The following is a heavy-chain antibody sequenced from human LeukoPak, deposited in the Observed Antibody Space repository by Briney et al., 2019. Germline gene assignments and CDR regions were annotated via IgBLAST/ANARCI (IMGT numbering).Heavy chain of an antibody. J-gene: IGHJ4*02. CDR3: ARVGYCSSTSCYHPLDY. CDR2: ISSSGSTI. CDR1: GFTFSSYE. Sequence: PGGSLRLSCAASGFTFSSYEMNWVRQAPGKGLEWVSYISSSGSTIYYADSVKGRFTISRDNAKNSLYLQMNSLRAEDTAAYYCARVGYCSSTSCYHPLDYWGQGTLVTVSS. D-gene: IGHD2-2*01. V-gene: IGHV3-48*03.